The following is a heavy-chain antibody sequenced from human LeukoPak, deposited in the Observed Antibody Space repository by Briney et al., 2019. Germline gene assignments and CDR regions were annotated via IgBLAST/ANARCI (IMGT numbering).Heavy chain of an antibody. CDR2: IYHSGST. Sequence: PSETLSLTXAVSGYSISSGYYWGWIRQPPGKGLEWIGSIYHSGSTYYNPSLKSRVTISVDTSKNQFSLKLSSVTAADTAVYYCARHPTYQYCSSTSCQRAPFDYWGQGTLVTVSS. D-gene: IGHD2-2*01. CDR1: GYSISSGYY. V-gene: IGHV4-38-2*01. CDR3: ARHPTYQYCSSTSCQRAPFDY. J-gene: IGHJ4*02.